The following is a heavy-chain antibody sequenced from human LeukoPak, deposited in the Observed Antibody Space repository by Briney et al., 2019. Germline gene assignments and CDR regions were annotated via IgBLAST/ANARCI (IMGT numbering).Heavy chain of an antibody. Sequence: GASVKVSCKASGYTFTSYGINWMRQAPGQGLEWMGWISSYNGNTNYAQKLQGRVTMTTDTSTSTAYMELRSLRSDDTAVYYCASSSERSDYGDYEVYFDYWGQGTLVTVSS. CDR2: ISSYNGNT. CDR1: GYTFTSYG. V-gene: IGHV1-18*01. D-gene: IGHD4-17*01. J-gene: IGHJ4*02. CDR3: ASSSERSDYGDYEVYFDY.